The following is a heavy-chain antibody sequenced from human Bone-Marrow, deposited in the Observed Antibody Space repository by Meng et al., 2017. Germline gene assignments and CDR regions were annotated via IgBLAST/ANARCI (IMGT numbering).Heavy chain of an antibody. D-gene: IGHD4-23*01. J-gene: IGHJ6*02. V-gene: IGHV3-53*01. CDR2: IYSGGST. CDR1: GFTVSSNY. Sequence: GESLKISCAASGFTVSSNYMSWVRQAPGKGLEWVSVIYSGGSTYYADAVKGRFTISRDTSKNVLSLQMNSLRTEDTAMYYCARDHGGGVSGRISYGLDVWGQGTTVTVSS. CDR3: ARDHGGGVSGRISYGLDV.